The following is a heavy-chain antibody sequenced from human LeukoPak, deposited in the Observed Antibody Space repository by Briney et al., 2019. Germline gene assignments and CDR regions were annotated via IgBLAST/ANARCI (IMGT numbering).Heavy chain of an antibody. CDR2: IYYSGST. V-gene: IGHV4-59*01. Sequence: SETLSLTCTVSGGSISSYYWSWIRQPPGKGLEWIGYIYYSGSTNYNPSLKSRVTISVDTSKNQFSLKLSSVTAADMAVYYCAGSAYGEYFDYWGQGTLVTVSS. CDR3: AGSAYGEYFDY. D-gene: IGHD5-12*01. J-gene: IGHJ4*02. CDR1: GGSISSYY.